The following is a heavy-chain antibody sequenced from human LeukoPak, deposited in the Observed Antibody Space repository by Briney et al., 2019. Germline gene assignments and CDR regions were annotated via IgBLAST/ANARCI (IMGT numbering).Heavy chain of an antibody. Sequence: PGGSLRLSCAASGFTVSSNYMSWVRQAPGKGLEWVSVIYSGGSTYYADSVKGRFTISRDNSKNTLYPQMNSLRAEDTAVYYCARSYSGYDPGFDYWGQGTLVTVSS. CDR3: ARSYSGYDPGFDY. CDR2: IYSGGST. CDR1: GFTVSSNY. J-gene: IGHJ4*02. V-gene: IGHV3-53*01. D-gene: IGHD5-12*01.